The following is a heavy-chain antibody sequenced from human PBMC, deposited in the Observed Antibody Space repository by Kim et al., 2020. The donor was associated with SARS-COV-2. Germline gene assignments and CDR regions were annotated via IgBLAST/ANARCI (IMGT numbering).Heavy chain of an antibody. V-gene: IGHV3-13*01. CDR1: GFTFSSYD. D-gene: IGHD6-13*01. CDR2: IGTAGDT. CDR3: ARRWVGSSWKHDAFDI. Sequence: GGSLRLSCAASGFTFSSYDMHWVRQATGKGLEWVSAIGTAGDTYYPGSVKGRFTISRENAKNSLYLQMNSLRAGDTAVYYCARRWVGSSWKHDAFDIWGQGTMVTVSS. J-gene: IGHJ3*02.